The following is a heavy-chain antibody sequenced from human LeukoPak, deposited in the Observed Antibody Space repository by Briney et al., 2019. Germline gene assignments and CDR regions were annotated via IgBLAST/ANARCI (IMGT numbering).Heavy chain of an antibody. D-gene: IGHD4-17*01. CDR1: GFTFSSYG. Sequence: AGGSLRLSCAASGFTFSSYGMHWVRQAPGKGLEWVAVISYDGSNKYYADSVKGRFTISRDNSKNTLYLQMNSLRAEDTAVYYCAKLLYGDQRGDAFDIWGQGTMVTVSS. V-gene: IGHV3-30*18. CDR2: ISYDGSNK. J-gene: IGHJ3*02. CDR3: AKLLYGDQRGDAFDI.